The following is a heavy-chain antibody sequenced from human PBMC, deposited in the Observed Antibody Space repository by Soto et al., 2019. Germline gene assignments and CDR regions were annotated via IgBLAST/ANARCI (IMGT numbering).Heavy chain of an antibody. CDR3: ARRVDYGDYADY. D-gene: IGHD4-17*01. CDR2: IYYSGST. J-gene: IGHJ4*02. V-gene: IGHV4-39*01. CDR1: GGSISSSSYY. Sequence: QLQLQESGPGLVKPSETLSLTCTVSGGSISSSSYYWGWIRQPPGKGLEWIGSIYYSGSTYYNPSLKSRVTISVDTSKNQFSLKLSSVTAADTAVYYCARRVDYGDYADYWGQGTLVTVSS.